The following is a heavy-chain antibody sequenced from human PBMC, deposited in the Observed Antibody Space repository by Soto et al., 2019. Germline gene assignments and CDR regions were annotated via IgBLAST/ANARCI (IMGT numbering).Heavy chain of an antibody. CDR2: IYWDDDE. J-gene: IGHJ4*02. D-gene: IGHD3-10*01. V-gene: IGHV2-5*02. CDR3: AHSRNLITEDAQVGDFDY. Sequence: QINLKESGPTLVKPTQTLTLTCSFSGFSLTTAGVGVGWVRQSPGEALEWLALIYWDDDESYSPSLKTRLTITKDTSKNQVVLIMTNMAPVDTATYYCAHSRNLITEDAQVGDFDYWGQGTLVTVSS. CDR1: GFSLTTAGVG.